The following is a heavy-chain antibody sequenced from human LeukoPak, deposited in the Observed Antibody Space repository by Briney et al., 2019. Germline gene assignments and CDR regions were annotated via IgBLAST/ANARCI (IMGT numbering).Heavy chain of an antibody. V-gene: IGHV3-7*01. D-gene: IGHD6-13*01. CDR3: ARGATASDLDGTGF. J-gene: IGHJ4*02. CDR2: INRDGSQK. CDR1: GFSLSGYW. Sequence: TGGSLRLSCAASGFSLSGYWMTWVRQAPGKGLEWVANINRDGSQKNHVDSVQGRFTISRDNAKNSLYLQMNSLTAEDTAVYYCARGATASDLDGTGFWGQGTLVTVSS.